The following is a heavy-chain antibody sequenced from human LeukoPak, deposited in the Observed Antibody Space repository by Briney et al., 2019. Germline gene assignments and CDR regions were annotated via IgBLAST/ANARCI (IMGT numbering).Heavy chain of an antibody. V-gene: IGHV3-74*01. CDR1: GNYW. CDR3: VSFYETY. J-gene: IGHJ4*02. D-gene: IGHD2-2*01. Sequence: GGSLRLSCAASGNYWMHWVRQAPGKGLVWVSHINSDGSWTSYADSVKGRFTNSKDNAKNTVYLQMNNLRAEDTAVYYCVSFYETYWGRGTLVTVSS. CDR2: INSDGSWT.